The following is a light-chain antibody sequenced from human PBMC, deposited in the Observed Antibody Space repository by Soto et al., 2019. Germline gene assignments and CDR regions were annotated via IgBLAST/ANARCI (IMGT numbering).Light chain of an antibody. J-gene: IGKJ2*01. V-gene: IGKV3-20*01. CDR1: QSVSSSY. CDR3: XXXXXXPLYX. Sequence: EIVLTQSPGTLSLSPGERATLSCRASQSVSSSYLAWYQQKPGQAPRLLIHGASSRATGIADRFSGSGSGTDFTLTISRLEPEXXXXXXXXXXXXXPLYXFGQGTKLEI. CDR2: GAS.